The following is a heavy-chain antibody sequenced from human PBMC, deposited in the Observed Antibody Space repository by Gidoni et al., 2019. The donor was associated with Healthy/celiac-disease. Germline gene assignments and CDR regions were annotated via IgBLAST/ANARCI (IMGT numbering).Heavy chain of an antibody. CDR1: GFPFDDYA. J-gene: IGHJ3*02. CDR3: AKDATGDYSSGWYGEAFDI. D-gene: IGHD6-19*01. Sequence: EVQLVESGGGLVQPGRSLRRSCAASGFPFDDYAMHWVRQAPGKGLEWVSGISWKSGSIGYADSVKGRFTISRDNAKNSLYLQMNSLRSEDTALYYCAKDATGDYSSGWYGEAFDIWGQGTMVTVSS. V-gene: IGHV3-9*01. CDR2: ISWKSGSI.